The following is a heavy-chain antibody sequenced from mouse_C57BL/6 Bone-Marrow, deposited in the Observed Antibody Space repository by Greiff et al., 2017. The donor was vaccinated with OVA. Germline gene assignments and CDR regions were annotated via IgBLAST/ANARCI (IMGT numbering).Heavy chain of an antibody. Sequence: EVQVVESGAELVRPGASVKLSCTASGFNIKDDYMHWVKQRPEQGLEWIGWIDPENGDTEYASKFQGKATITADTSSNTAYLQLSSLTSEDTAVYYCTTYGSSYPYAMDYWGQGTSVTVSS. CDR3: TTYGSSYPYAMDY. CDR1: GFNIKDDY. D-gene: IGHD1-1*01. V-gene: IGHV14-4*01. J-gene: IGHJ4*01. CDR2: IDPENGDT.